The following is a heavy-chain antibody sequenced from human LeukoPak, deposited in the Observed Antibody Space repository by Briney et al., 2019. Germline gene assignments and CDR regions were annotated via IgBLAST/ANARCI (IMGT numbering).Heavy chain of an antibody. CDR3: ARGFVPEWVGYFDY. CDR1: GYTFTSYY. CDR2: INPSGGST. D-gene: IGHD1-14*01. V-gene: IGHV1-46*01. J-gene: IGHJ4*02. Sequence: GASVKLSCNASGYTFTSYYMHWVRQAPGQGLEWMGVINPSGGSTSYAQKFQGRVTMTRDTSTSPVYMELSSLRSEDTAVYYCARGFVPEWVGYFDYWGQGTLVTVSS.